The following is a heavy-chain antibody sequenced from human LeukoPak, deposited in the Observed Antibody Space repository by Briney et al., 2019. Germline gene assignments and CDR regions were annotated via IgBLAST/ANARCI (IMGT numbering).Heavy chain of an antibody. V-gene: IGHV3-7*01. CDR2: IKQDGSEK. CDR3: ASPQWLATENYFDY. J-gene: IGHJ4*02. Sequence: GGSLRLSCAASGFTFSSYWMSWVRQAPGKGLEWVANIKQDGSEKYYVDSVKGRSTISRDNAKNSLYLQMNSLRAEDTAVYYCASPQWLATENYFDYWGQGTLVTVSS. D-gene: IGHD6-19*01. CDR1: GFTFSSYW.